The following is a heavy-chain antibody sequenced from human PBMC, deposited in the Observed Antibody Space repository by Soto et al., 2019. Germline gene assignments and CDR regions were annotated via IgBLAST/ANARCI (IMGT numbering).Heavy chain of an antibody. J-gene: IGHJ4*02. CDR1: GGSISSGGYS. Sequence: PSETLSLTCAVSGGSISSGGYSWSWIRQPPRKGLEWIGYIYHSGSAYYNPSLKSRVTVSVDRSKTQFSLKLSSVTAADTAVYYCARVDLRGYDDAPIVYWGQGTLVTVSS. V-gene: IGHV4-30-2*01. CDR2: IYHSGSA. CDR3: ARVDLRGYDDAPIVY. D-gene: IGHD3-22*01.